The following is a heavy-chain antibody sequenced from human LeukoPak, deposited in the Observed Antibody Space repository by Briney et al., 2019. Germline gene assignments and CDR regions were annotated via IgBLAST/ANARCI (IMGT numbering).Heavy chain of an antibody. D-gene: IGHD4-17*01. CDR1: GGSISSYY. CDR3: ARAGDYGDYVRAFDI. Sequence: SETLSLTCTVSGGSISSYYWSWIRQPPGKGLEWIGYIYYSGSTYYNPSLKSRVTISVDTSKNQFSLRLSSVTAADTAVYYCARAGDYGDYVRAFDIWGQGTMVTVSS. J-gene: IGHJ3*02. V-gene: IGHV4-59*12. CDR2: IYYSGST.